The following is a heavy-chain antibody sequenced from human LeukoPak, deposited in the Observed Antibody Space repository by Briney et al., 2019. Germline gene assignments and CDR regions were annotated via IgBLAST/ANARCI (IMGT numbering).Heavy chain of an antibody. D-gene: IGHD5-24*01. CDR2: ISAYNGNT. CDR1: GYTFTSYG. CDR3: ARGLEESYYYYYYMDV. Sequence: ASVKVSCKASGYTFTSYGISWVRQAPGQGLEWMGWISAYNGNTNYAQKLQGRVTMTTDTSTSTAYMELRSLRSEDTAVYYCARGLEESYYYYYYMDVWGKGTTVTISS. V-gene: IGHV1-18*01. J-gene: IGHJ6*03.